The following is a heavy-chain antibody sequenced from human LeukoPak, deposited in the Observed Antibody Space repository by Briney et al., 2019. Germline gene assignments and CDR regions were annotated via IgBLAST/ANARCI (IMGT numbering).Heavy chain of an antibody. CDR2: IIPIFGTA. V-gene: IGHV1-69*06. Sequence: ASVKVSCKASGGTFSSYAISWVRQAPGQGLEWMGGIIPIFGTANYAQKFQGRVTITADTSTSTAYMELRSLRSDDTAVYYCARCSGITGTTIDYWGQGTLVTVSS. J-gene: IGHJ4*02. CDR3: ARCSGITGTTIDY. CDR1: GGTFSSYA. D-gene: IGHD1-20*01.